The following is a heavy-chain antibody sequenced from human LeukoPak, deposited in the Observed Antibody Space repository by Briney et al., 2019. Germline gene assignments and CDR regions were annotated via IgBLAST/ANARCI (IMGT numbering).Heavy chain of an antibody. CDR2: INPNSGGT. CDR3: ARGVIAAAGGADY. V-gene: IGHV1-2*02. J-gene: IGHJ4*02. Sequence: ASVKVSCKASGYTFTGYYMHWVRQAPGQGLEWMGWINPNSGGTNYAQKFQGRVTMTRDTSISTAYMELSSLRSEDTAVYYCARGVIAAAGGADYWGQGTLVTVSS. CDR1: GYTFTGYY. D-gene: IGHD6-13*01.